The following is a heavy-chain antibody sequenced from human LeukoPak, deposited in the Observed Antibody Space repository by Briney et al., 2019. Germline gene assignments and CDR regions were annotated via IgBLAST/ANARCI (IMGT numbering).Heavy chain of an antibody. CDR1: GFTFSSYA. CDR2: ISYDGSNK. Sequence: GGSLRLSCAASGFTFSSYAMHWVRQTPGKGLEWVAVISYDGSNKYYADSVKGRFTISRDNSKNTLYLQMNSLRAEDTAVYYCARDLFGELSPAYGMDVWGQGTTVTVSS. CDR3: ARDLFGELSPAYGMDV. J-gene: IGHJ6*02. D-gene: IGHD3-10*02. V-gene: IGHV3-30-3*01.